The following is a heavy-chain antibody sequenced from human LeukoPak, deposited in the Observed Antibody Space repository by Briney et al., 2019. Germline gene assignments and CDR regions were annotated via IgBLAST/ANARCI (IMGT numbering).Heavy chain of an antibody. J-gene: IGHJ5*02. CDR3: ARVGSEVGWYSSSWYWFDP. Sequence: ASVKVSCKASGFVFTIYGFTWVRQAPGQGLEWMGWISANDGKTHYLEKHQGRVTMSTDTVTSTAYMELRSLRSDDTAVYYCARVGSEVGWYSSSWYWFDPWSQGTLVTVSS. V-gene: IGHV1-18*01. CDR2: ISANDGKT. D-gene: IGHD6-13*01. CDR1: GFVFTIYG.